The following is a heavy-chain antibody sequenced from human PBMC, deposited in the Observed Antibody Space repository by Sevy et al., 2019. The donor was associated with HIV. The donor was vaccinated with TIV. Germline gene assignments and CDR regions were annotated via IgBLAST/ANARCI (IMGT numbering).Heavy chain of an antibody. V-gene: IGHV1-2*06. CDR1: GYTFIDYY. J-gene: IGHJ3*02. D-gene: IGHD2-2*01. CDR2: FNPNSGDT. CDR3: AREWGFAMANAFDI. Sequence: ASVKVSRKASGYTFIDYYLIWVRQAPGQGLERMGRFNPNSGDTNYAQKFQGRVTMTRDVSINSAYMELSRLTSDDTAVYYCAREWGFAMANAFDIWGQGTMVTVSS.